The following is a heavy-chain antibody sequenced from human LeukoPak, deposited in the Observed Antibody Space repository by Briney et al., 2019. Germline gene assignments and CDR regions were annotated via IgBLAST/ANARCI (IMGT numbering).Heavy chain of an antibody. D-gene: IGHD5/OR15-5a*01. J-gene: IGHJ4*02. CDR3: ASSTILVQPASFDY. CDR2: IIPIFGTA. CDR1: GGTFSSYA. V-gene: IGHV1-69*13. Sequence: SVKVSCKASGGTFSSYAISWVRQAPGQGLEWMGGIIPIFGTANYAQKFQGRVTIAADESTSTAYMELSSLRSEDTAVYYCASSTILVQPASFDYWGQGTLVTVSS.